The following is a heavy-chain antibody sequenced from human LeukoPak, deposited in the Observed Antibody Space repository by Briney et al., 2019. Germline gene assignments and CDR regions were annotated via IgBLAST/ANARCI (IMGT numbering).Heavy chain of an antibody. Sequence: GGSLRLSCAASGFTFSNYGMHWVRQAPGKGLEWVAFIRYDGSNKHYADSVKGRFTISRDSSKNTLDLQMNSLRTEDTAVYYCARGSQYNILTGFIVGAMDDFDYWGQGTLVTVSS. D-gene: IGHD3-9*01. CDR3: ARGSQYNILTGFIVGAMDDFDY. CDR1: GFTFSNYG. CDR2: IRYDGSNK. V-gene: IGHV3-30*02. J-gene: IGHJ4*02.